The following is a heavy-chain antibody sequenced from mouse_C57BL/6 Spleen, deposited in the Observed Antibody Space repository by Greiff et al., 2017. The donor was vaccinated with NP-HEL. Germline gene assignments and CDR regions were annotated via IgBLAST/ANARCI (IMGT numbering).Heavy chain of an antibody. Sequence: EVQVVESGGGLVKPGGSLKLSCAASGFTFSDYGMHWVRQAPEKGLEWVAYISSGSSTIYYADTVKGRFTISRDNAKNTLFLQMTSLRSEDTAMYYCARRVITTVVAYYAMDYWGQGTSVTVSS. CDR1: GFTFSDYG. J-gene: IGHJ4*01. D-gene: IGHD1-1*01. V-gene: IGHV5-17*01. CDR2: ISSGSSTI. CDR3: ARRVITTVVAYYAMDY.